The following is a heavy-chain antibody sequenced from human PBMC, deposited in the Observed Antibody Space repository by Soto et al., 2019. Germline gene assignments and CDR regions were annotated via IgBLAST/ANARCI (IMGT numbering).Heavy chain of an antibody. V-gene: IGHV1-69*13. Sequence: SVKVSCKASGGTFSIYSISWVRQAPGQGLEWMGGIIPIFGTANYAQKFQGRVTITADESTSTAYMELSSLRSEDTAVYYCAGPPELTRIYYYYGMDVWGQGTTVTVSS. CDR2: IIPIFGTA. CDR1: GGTFSIYS. D-gene: IGHD1-7*01. J-gene: IGHJ6*02. CDR3: AGPPELTRIYYYYGMDV.